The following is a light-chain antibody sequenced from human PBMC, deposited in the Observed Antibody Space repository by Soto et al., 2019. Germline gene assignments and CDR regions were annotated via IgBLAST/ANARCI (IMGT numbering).Light chain of an antibody. CDR2: DVS. Sequence: QSVLTQPASVSGSPGQSITISCTGTSSDVGGYNYASWYQQHPGKAPKLMIYDVSNRPSGVSNRFSGSKSGNTASLTTSGLQAEDEADYYCSSYTSSSTLVFGTGTKVTVL. CDR1: SSDVGGYNY. J-gene: IGLJ1*01. CDR3: SSYTSSSTLV. V-gene: IGLV2-14*01.